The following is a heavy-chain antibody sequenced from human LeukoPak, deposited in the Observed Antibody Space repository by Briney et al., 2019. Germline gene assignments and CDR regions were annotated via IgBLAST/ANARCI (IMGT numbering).Heavy chain of an antibody. J-gene: IGHJ4*02. CDR2: ISDSGDYT. D-gene: IGHD2-8*01. CDR1: GFTFSSYA. V-gene: IGHV3-23*01. CDR3: AKDTSIGKYCTNGVCSPFDY. Sequence: GGSLRLSCAGSGFTFSSYAMSWVRQAPGQGLEWVSVISDSGDYTSYADSVRGRFTISRDNSRNTLYLQMNSLRPEDTAVYYCAKDTSIGKYCTNGVCSPFDYWGQGTLVTVSS.